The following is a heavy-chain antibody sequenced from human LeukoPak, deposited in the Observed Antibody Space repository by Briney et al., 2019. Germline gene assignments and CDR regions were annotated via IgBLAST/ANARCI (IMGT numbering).Heavy chain of an antibody. CDR2: INPNSGGT. CDR1: GYTFTGDY. Sequence: GASVKVSCKASGYTFTGDYMHWVRQAPGQGLEWMGWINPNSGGTKYAQKFQGRFTMTRDTSISTAYIEVSRLRSDDTAVYYCMREVGSINWYSYWGQGTLVTVSS. CDR3: MREVGSINWYSY. J-gene: IGHJ4*02. D-gene: IGHD6-13*01. V-gene: IGHV1-2*02.